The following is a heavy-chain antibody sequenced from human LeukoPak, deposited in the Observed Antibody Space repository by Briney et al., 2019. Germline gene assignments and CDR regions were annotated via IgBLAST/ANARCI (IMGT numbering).Heavy chain of an antibody. CDR2: ITTGRTL. Sequence: GGSLRLSCAASGFNFNDYYMSWIRQAPGKGLDGVSYITTGRTLSYADSVKGRFTISRDNAKTSLFLQMTSLRVEDTAVYYCARVVSSRSTVGFDPWGQGTLVTVSS. V-gene: IGHV3-11*04. CDR1: GFNFNDYY. CDR3: ARVVSSRSTVGFDP. D-gene: IGHD5/OR15-5a*01. J-gene: IGHJ5*02.